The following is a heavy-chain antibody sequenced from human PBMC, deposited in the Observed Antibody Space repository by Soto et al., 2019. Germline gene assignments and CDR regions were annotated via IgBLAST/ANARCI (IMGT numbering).Heavy chain of an antibody. D-gene: IGHD6-13*01. CDR1: GYTFSSYG. J-gene: IGHJ4*02. V-gene: IGHV1-18*01. CDR3: ARSIAAAVDLDY. Sequence: QVQLVQSGAEVKKPGASVKVSCKASGYTFSSYGISWVRQAPGQGLEWMGWISAYNGNTNYAQKLQGRVTMTTDTPTSTANMEVRSERSDDTAVYYCARSIAAAVDLDYWGQGTLVTVSS. CDR2: ISAYNGNT.